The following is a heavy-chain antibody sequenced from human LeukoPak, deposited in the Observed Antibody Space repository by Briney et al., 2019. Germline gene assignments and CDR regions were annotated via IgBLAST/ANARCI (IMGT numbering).Heavy chain of an antibody. D-gene: IGHD3-22*01. V-gene: IGHV4-4*02. Sequence: SETLSLTCAVSGGSISSGHWWTWLRQPPGKGLEWIGQIYHSGSTIYNPSLKSRVTISLDKSKNQFSLKLSSVTAADTAVYYCARDLKFYYDNNEITWGQGTLVTVSS. CDR2: IYHSGST. CDR3: ARDLKFYYDNNEIT. CDR1: GGSISSGHW. J-gene: IGHJ4*02.